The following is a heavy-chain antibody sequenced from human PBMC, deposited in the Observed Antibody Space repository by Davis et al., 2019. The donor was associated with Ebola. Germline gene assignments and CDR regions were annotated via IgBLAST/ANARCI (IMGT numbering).Heavy chain of an antibody. Sequence: ASVKVSCKASGYTFTSYYMHWVRQAPGQGLEWMGIINPSGGSTSYAQKFQGRVTMTRDTSTSTVYMELSSLRSEDTAVYYCARGGRRITIFGVVQPAPYYYYGMDVWGQGTTVTVSS. CDR3: ARGGRRITIFGVVQPAPYYYYGMDV. V-gene: IGHV1-46*01. J-gene: IGHJ6*02. D-gene: IGHD3-3*01. CDR1: GYTFTSYY. CDR2: INPSGGST.